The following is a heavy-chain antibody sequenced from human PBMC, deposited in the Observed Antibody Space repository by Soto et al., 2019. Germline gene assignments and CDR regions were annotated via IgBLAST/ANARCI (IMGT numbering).Heavy chain of an antibody. CDR3: ATPPSSYYVY. V-gene: IGHV3-23*01. CDR2: ISGSGGST. D-gene: IGHD3-3*01. J-gene: IGHJ4*02. Sequence: EVQLLESGGGLVQPGGSLRLSCAASGFTFSSYAMSWVRQAPGKGLEWVSGISGSGGSTYYADSVKGRFTISRDNPKNTLYLQMNSLRAEDTAVYYCATPPSSYYVYWGQGALVTVSS. CDR1: GFTFSSYA.